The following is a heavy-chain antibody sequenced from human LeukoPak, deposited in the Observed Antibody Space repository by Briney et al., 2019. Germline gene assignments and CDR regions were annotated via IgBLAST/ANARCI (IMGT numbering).Heavy chain of an antibody. Sequence: SETLSLTCTVSGGSISSSTYYWGWIRQPPGKGLEGFGSIYYTGSTYYNPSLKSRVTISVDTSTNQFSLKLSSVTAADTAVYYCRYDFWSGYSNDAFDIWGQGTMVTVSS. CDR1: GGSISSSTYY. CDR3: RYDFWSGYSNDAFDI. V-gene: IGHV4-39*01. J-gene: IGHJ3*02. CDR2: IYYTGST. D-gene: IGHD3-3*01.